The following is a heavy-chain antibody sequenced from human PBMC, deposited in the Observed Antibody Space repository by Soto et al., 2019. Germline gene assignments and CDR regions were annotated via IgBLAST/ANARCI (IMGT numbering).Heavy chain of an antibody. J-gene: IGHJ3*02. CDR2: IYYSGST. CDR1: GGSISSSSYY. V-gene: IGHV4-39*01. CDR3: ARHSPLLWFGELYPGAGKAFDI. D-gene: IGHD3-10*01. Sequence: SLTCTVSGGSISSSSYYWGWIRQPPGKGLEWIGSIYYSGSTYYNPSLKSRVTISVDTSKNQFSLKLSSVTAADTAVYYCARHSPLLWFGELYPGAGKAFDIWGQGTMVTVSS.